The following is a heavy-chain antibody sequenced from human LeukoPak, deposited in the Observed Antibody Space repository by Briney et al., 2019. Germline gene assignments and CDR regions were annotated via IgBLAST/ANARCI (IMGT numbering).Heavy chain of an antibody. J-gene: IGHJ4*02. CDR2: INQSGST. V-gene: IGHV4-34*01. CDR1: GGSFSSYY. Sequence: SKTLSLTCAVYGGSFSSYYWSWIRQPPGKGLEWIAEINQSGSTNYNPSLKSRVTISVDTSKNQFSLKLSSVTAADTGVYYCARGRLLGSPWFFDYWGQGTLVTVSS. CDR3: ARGRLLGSPWFFDY. D-gene: IGHD3-16*01.